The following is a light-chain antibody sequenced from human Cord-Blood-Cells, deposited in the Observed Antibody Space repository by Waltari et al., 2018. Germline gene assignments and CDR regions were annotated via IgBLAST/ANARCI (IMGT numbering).Light chain of an antibody. V-gene: IGKV3D-20*01. CDR2: NAS. CDR1: KRVSSGY. CDR3: QQYGSSPRT. Sequence: EIVLTQSPATLSLSPGERANFSCGASKRVSSGYLAWYQQKPGLAPTLLIYNASSSATGIPDRFSGSGSGTDFTLPISRLEPEDFAVYYCQQYGSSPRTFGQGTNVEIK. J-gene: IGKJ1*01.